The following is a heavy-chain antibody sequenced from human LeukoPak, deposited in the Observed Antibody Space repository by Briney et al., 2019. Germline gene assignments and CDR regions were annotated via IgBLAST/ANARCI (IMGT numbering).Heavy chain of an antibody. CDR1: GFTFSSFT. V-gene: IGHV3-21*04. J-gene: IGHJ6*03. D-gene: IGHD6-13*01. CDR3: ARSPTYSSSWYAYYYYMDV. CDR2: ISSSSSYI. Sequence: GGSLRLSCAASGFTFSSFTMNWVRQAPGKGLEWVSSISSSSSYIYSADSVKGRFTISRDNAKNSLYLQMNSLRAEDTALYYCARSPTYSSSWYAYYYYMDVWGKGTTVTVSS.